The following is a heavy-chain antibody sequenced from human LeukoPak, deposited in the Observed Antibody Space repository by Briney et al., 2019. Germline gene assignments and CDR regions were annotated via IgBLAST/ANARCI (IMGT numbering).Heavy chain of an antibody. CDR2: ISAYGNT. CDR3: AKDSMLGSPEYYLDY. CDR1: GYTFTIYG. V-gene: IGHV1-18*01. Sequence: ASVKVSCKTSGYTFTIYGISWVRQAPGQGLEWMGLISAYGNTNYAQNLQGRVTMTTDTSTSTAYMELSRLRSDDTAMYYCAKDSMLGSPEYYLDYWGQGTLVMVSS. D-gene: IGHD1-26*01. J-gene: IGHJ4*02.